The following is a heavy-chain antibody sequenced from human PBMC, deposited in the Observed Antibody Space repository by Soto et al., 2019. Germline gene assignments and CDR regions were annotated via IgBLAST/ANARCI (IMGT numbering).Heavy chain of an antibody. CDR1: GYNFTSYW. V-gene: IGHV5-51*01. D-gene: IGHD5-12*01. Sequence: GESLKISCKGSGYNFTSYWIGWVRQMPGKGLEWMGIIYPGDSDTTYSPSFQGQVTNSVDKSNITAYLQWSSLKALDTAIYYCEKQGEVASTNFNYWGQGTLVTVSS. J-gene: IGHJ4*02. CDR3: EKQGEVASTNFNY. CDR2: IYPGDSDT.